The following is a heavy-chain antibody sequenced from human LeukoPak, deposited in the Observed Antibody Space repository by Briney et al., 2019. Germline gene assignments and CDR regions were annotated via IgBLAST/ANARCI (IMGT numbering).Heavy chain of an antibody. J-gene: IGHJ4*02. CDR1: GFTVSSNY. CDR3: AREQYSSGWGGFDY. CDR2: IYSGGST. Sequence: PGGSLRLSCAASGFTVSSNYMSWVRQAPGKGLEWVSVIYSGGSTYYADSVKGRFTISRDNSKNTLYLQMNSLRAEDTAVYYCAREQYSSGWGGFDYWGQGTLVTVSS. D-gene: IGHD6-19*01. V-gene: IGHV3-66*01.